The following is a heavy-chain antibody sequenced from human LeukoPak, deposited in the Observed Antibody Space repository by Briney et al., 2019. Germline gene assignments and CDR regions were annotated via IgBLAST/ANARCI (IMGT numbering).Heavy chain of an antibody. J-gene: IGHJ5*01. D-gene: IGHD4-23*01. CDR3: VRDADGGNSWFDS. V-gene: IGHV3-21*01. CDR2: ISSSSGDI. CDR1: GFVFSTHS. Sequence: GGSLRLSCAASGFVFSTHSMSWVRQTPGKGLEWVSWISSSSGDIYYAESVRGRFTISRDDAKNSLYLQMNNVRDEDTAVYYCVRDADGGNSWFDSWGQGTLVTVSS.